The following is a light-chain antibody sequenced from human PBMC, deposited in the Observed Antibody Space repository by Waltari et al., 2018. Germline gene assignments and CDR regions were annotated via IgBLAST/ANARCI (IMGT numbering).Light chain of an antibody. J-gene: IGKJ4*01. V-gene: IGKV1-27*01. CDR2: AAS. CDR3: QKYNDVPQP. CDR1: QDIGLH. Sequence: DVQMTQSPSSLSASVGDRVVITCRASQDIGLHLAWYQQKPGKVPKALIYAASTLQSGVPSRFSGSGSGTYFTLTISSLQPEDFATYYCQKYNDVPQPFGGGTRVEI.